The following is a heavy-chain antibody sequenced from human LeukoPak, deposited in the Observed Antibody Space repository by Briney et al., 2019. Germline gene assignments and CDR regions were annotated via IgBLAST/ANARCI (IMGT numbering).Heavy chain of an antibody. Sequence: GGSLRLSCAASGFTFSSYAMSWVRQAPGKGLEWVSAISGSGGSTYYADSVKGRFTISRDNSKNTLYLQMNSLRAEDTAVYYCAKTYYDFCSGYYTGIAPDYWGQGTLVTVSS. CDR1: GFTFSSYA. J-gene: IGHJ4*02. D-gene: IGHD3-3*01. CDR3: AKTYYDFCSGYYTGIAPDY. CDR2: ISGSGGST. V-gene: IGHV3-23*01.